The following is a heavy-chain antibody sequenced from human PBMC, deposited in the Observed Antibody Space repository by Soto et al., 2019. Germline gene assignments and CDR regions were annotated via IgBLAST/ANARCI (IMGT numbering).Heavy chain of an antibody. CDR1: GYSFTSYD. D-gene: IGHD3-10*01. CDR3: ARDGGSGYYGSGAFDP. Sequence: QVQLVQSGAEVKKPWASVKVSSKTSGYSFTSYDISWVREAPGQGIEWMGWISAYNGNTNNAQKLQGRVTMTTDTSTSTAYMELRSLRSDDTAWYYCARDGGSGYYGSGAFDPWGQGTLVTVSS. J-gene: IGHJ5*02. CDR2: ISAYNGNT. V-gene: IGHV1-18*01.